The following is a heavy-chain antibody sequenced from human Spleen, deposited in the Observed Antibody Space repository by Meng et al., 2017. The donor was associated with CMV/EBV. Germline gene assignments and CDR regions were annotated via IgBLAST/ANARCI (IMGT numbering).Heavy chain of an antibody. CDR3: ARGFRGSSCLDP. V-gene: IGHV3-30*04. J-gene: IGHJ5*02. D-gene: IGHD6-13*01. Sequence: WAASGFTFSSYAMHWVRQAPGKGLEWVAVISYDGSNKYYADSVKGRFTISRDNSKNALYLQMNSLRAEDTAVYYCARGFRGSSCLDPWGQGTLVTVSS. CDR1: GFTFSSYA. CDR2: ISYDGSNK.